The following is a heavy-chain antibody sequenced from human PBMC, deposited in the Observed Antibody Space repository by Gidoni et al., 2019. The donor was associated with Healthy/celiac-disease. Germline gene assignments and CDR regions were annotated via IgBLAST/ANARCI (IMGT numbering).Heavy chain of an antibody. V-gene: IGHV3-9*01. CDR1: GFTFDDYA. J-gene: IGHJ6*02. CDR3: AKEWYGMDV. Sequence: EVQLVESGGGLVQPGRSLSLSCAASGFTFDDYAMHWVRQDPGKGLEWVSGISWNSGSIGYADSVKGRFTISRDNAKNSLYLQMNSLRAEDTALYYCAKEWYGMDVWGQGTTVTVSS. CDR2: ISWNSGSI.